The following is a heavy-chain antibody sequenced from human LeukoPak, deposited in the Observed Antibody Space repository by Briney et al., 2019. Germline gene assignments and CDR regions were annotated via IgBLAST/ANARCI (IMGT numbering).Heavy chain of an antibody. D-gene: IGHD1-26*01. CDR2: IYYSGSS. CDR3: ARDRRVWGSGSYYQVFDY. V-gene: IGHV4-39*07. J-gene: IGHJ4*02. Sequence: SSETLSLTCTVSGVSISSSSYYWGRIRQPPGKGLEWIGSIYYSGSSYYHPSLKSLVTISVDTSKNQFSLKLSSVTAADTAVYYCARDRRVWGSGSYYQVFDYWGQGTLVTVSS. CDR1: GVSISSSSYY.